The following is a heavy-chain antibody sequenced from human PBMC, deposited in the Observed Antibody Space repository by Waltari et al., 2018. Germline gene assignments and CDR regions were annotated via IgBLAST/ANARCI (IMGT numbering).Heavy chain of an antibody. J-gene: IGHJ4*02. CDR3: ARYSNLIYYFDY. CDR1: GGSISSYY. D-gene: IGHD2-15*01. V-gene: IGHV4-59*12. CDR2: IYYSGST. Sequence: QVQLQESGPGLVKPSETLSLTCTVSGGSISSYYWSWIRQPPGKGLEWIGYIYYSGSTNYSPSLKSRVTISVDTSKNQFSLKLSSVTAADTAVYYCARYSNLIYYFDYWGQGTLVTVSS.